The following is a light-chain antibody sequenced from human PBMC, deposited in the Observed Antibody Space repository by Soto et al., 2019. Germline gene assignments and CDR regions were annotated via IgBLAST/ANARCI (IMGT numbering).Light chain of an antibody. CDR2: GAS. Sequence: DIQMTQSPSSLSASVGDRVTITSRARQRISSYLNWYQQKPGKDSKILIYGASSLQSGVPSMFSDSGSGTDFTLTISSLQPEDCATYYGHQSYSTPYTFGQWTKLEIK. V-gene: IGKV1-39*01. CDR3: HQSYSTPYT. CDR1: QRISSY. J-gene: IGKJ2*01.